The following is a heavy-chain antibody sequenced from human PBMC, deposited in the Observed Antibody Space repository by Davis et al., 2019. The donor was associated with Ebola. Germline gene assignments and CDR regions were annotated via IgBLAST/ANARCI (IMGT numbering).Heavy chain of an antibody. CDR3: ARGRRLYCSSTSCYRSPFDY. CDR2: INHSGST. V-gene: IGHV4-34*01. D-gene: IGHD2-2*01. Sequence: SETLSLTCTVSGGSISSYYWSWIRQPPGKGLEWIGEINHSGSTNYNPSLKSRVTISVDTSKNQFSLKLSSVTAADTAVYYCARGRRLYCSSTSCYRSPFDYWGQGTLVTVSS. J-gene: IGHJ4*02. CDR1: GGSISSYY.